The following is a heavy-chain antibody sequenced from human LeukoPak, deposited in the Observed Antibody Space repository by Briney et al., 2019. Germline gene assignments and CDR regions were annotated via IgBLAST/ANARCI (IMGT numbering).Heavy chain of an antibody. J-gene: IGHJ3*02. V-gene: IGHV4-34*01. Sequence: KPSETLSLTCAVYGGSFSGYYWSWIRQPPGKGLEWIGEIDHSGSTNYNPSLKSRVTISVDTSKNQFSLKLSSVTAADTAVYYCARPVLYYYDSSGYYMPPPYYDIWGQGTMVTVSS. CDR1: GGSFSGYY. CDR2: IDHSGST. D-gene: IGHD3-22*01. CDR3: ARPVLYYYDSSGYYMPPPYYDI.